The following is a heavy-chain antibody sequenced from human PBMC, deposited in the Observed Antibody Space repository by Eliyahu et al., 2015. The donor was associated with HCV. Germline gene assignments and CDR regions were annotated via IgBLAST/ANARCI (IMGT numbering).Heavy chain of an antibody. D-gene: IGHD1-26*01. CDR2: ISSSSSTI. CDR3: ARVIVGATQD. V-gene: IGHV3-48*01. CDR1: GFTLXSYG. Sequence: EVQLVESGGGLVQPGGSLRLXCAASGFTLXSYGXXWVRQAPGKGLEWVSYISSSSSTIYYADSVKGRFTISRDNAKNSLYLQMNSLRAEDTAVYYCARVIVGATQDWGQGTLVTVSS. J-gene: IGHJ4*02.